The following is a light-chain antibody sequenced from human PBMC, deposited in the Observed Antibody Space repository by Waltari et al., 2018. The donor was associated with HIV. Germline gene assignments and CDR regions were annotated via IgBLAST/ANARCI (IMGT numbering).Light chain of an antibody. Sequence: QSALTQPRSVSGSPGQSVTISCTGTSSDVGGYNYVSWYQQYPGKAPKLWIYDVTKRPAGFPDRFSGSKSGNTVSLTISGLLADDEADYYCCSYAGSYTLVFGGGTKLTVL. J-gene: IGLJ2*01. CDR1: SSDVGGYNY. V-gene: IGLV2-11*01. CDR2: DVT. CDR3: CSYAGSYTLV.